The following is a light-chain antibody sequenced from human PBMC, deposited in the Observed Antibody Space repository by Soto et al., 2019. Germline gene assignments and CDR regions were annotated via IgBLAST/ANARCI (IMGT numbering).Light chain of an antibody. CDR2: DVT. V-gene: IGLV2-11*01. CDR3: CSFAGL. CDR1: SSDVGRYNY. J-gene: IGLJ2*01. Sequence: QSALTQPRSVSGSPGQSVAISCAGTSSDVGRYNYVSWYQQYPGKAPKLIIYDVTKRPSGVPDRFSGSKSGNTASLTISGLHAEDEADYYCCSFAGLFGGETKLTVL.